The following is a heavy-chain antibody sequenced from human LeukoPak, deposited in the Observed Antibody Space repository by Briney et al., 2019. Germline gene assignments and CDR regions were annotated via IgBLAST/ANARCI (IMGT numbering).Heavy chain of an antibody. CDR3: ARAGWQEETFDY. CDR1: GGSISSYY. Sequence: PSETLSLTCTVSGGSISSYYCSWIRQPPGKGLEWIGYIYYSGSTNYNPSLKSRVTISVDTSKNQFSLKLSSVTAADTAVYYCARAGWQEETFDYWGQGTLVTVSS. J-gene: IGHJ4*02. D-gene: IGHD5-24*01. CDR2: IYYSGST. V-gene: IGHV4-59*01.